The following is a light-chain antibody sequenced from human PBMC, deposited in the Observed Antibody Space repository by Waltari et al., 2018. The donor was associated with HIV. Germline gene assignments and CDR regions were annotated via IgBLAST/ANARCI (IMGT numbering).Light chain of an antibody. CDR1: QTVLYNSNNKNH. V-gene: IGKV4-1*01. J-gene: IGKJ1*01. CDR2: WAS. CDR3: QQFFTFPRT. Sequence: DIVMTQSPDSLAVSLGERATIRCKSSQTVLYNSNNKNHLAWYQQKAGQPPKFLIYWASIREIGVPGRFTGSGSGTDFNLTISSLRADDVAVYYCQQFFTFPRTFGQGTKVEI.